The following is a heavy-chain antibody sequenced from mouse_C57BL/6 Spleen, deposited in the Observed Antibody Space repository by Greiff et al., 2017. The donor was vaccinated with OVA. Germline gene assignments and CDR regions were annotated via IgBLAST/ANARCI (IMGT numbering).Heavy chain of an antibody. CDR1: GFTFSSHT. CDR3: ASQIYYDYDGGAMDY. V-gene: IGHV5-9*01. J-gene: IGHJ4*01. Sequence: EVKVVESGGGLVKPGGSLKLSCAASGFTFSSHTMSWVRQTPEKRLEWVATISGGGGNTYYPDSVKGRFTISRDNAKNTLYLQMSSLRSEDTALYYCASQIYYDYDGGAMDYWGQGTSVTVSS. CDR2: ISGGGGNT. D-gene: IGHD2-4*01.